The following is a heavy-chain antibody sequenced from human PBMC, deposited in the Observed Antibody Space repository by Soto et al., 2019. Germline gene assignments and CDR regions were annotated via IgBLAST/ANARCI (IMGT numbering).Heavy chain of an antibody. D-gene: IGHD6-13*01. CDR2: INHSGST. CDR1: GGSFSGYY. V-gene: IGHV4-34*01. J-gene: IGHJ4*02. CDR3: ARDYSSTRGVAGY. Sequence: QVQLQQWGAGLLKPSETLSLTCAVYGGSFSGYYWSWIRQPPGKGLEWIGEINHSGSTNYNPSLKSRVTLSVDTSRNQFSLKLSSVTAADTAVYYCARDYSSTRGVAGYWGQGTLVTVSS.